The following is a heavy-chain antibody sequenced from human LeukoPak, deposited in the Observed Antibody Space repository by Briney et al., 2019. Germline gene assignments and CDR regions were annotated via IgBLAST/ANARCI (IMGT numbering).Heavy chain of an antibody. CDR3: ARRICSGGSCSLDY. Sequence: SETLSLTCTVSGGSISSYYWSWIRQPPGKGLEWIGYIYYSGNTNYNPSLKSRVTISVDTSKNQFSLKLSSVTAADTAVYYCARRICSGGSCSLDYWGQGTLVTVSS. CDR2: IYYSGNT. D-gene: IGHD2-15*01. J-gene: IGHJ4*02. CDR1: GGSISSYY. V-gene: IGHV4-59*08.